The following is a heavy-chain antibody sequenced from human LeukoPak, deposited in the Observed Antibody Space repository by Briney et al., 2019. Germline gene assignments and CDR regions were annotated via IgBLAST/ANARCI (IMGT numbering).Heavy chain of an antibody. CDR3: ARPAPSNSGWGTDH. CDR2: INPEGREE. J-gene: IGHJ4*02. Sequence: GGSLRLSCETSGFTFSDYWMSWVRQAPGKGLEWVANINPEGREENYMDSVKGRFIISRDNVKKSLYLQMNSLTVDDTAVYYCARPAPSNSGWGTDHWGQGTLVTVSS. CDR1: GFTFSDYW. D-gene: IGHD5-12*01. V-gene: IGHV3-7*01.